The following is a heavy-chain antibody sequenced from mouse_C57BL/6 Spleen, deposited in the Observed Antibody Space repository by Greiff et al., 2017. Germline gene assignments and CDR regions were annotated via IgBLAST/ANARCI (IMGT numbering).Heavy chain of an antibody. V-gene: IGHV1-59*01. CDR1: GYTFTSYW. Sequence: QVHVKQPGAELVRPGTSVKLSCKASGYTFTSYWMHWVKQRPGQGLEWIGVIDPSDSYTNYNQKFKGKATLTVDTSSSTAYMQLSSLTSEDSAVYYCARGGRRPYFDVWGTGTTVTVSS. CDR2: IDPSDSYT. CDR3: ARGGRRPYFDV. D-gene: IGHD1-2*01. J-gene: IGHJ1*03.